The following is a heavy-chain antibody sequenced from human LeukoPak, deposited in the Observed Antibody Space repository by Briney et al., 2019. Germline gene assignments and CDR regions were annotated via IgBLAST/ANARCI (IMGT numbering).Heavy chain of an antibody. CDR3: ARSGVGYFYDNTGYDPLDY. J-gene: IGHJ4*02. D-gene: IGHD3-22*01. CDR2: ISEYTGNT. Sequence: SVHDSCKSSGYTFTHYGISWVRQAPGQRLEWMGWISEYTGNTNYAQNFKGRVTMTTDTSTSTALMELRSLRSDDTAVYYCARSGVGYFYDNTGYDPLDYWGQGTLVTVSS. V-gene: IGHV1-18*01. CDR1: GYTFTHYG.